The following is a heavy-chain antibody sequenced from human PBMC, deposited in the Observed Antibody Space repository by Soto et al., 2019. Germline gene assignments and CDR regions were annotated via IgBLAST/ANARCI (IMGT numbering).Heavy chain of an antibody. CDR3: TIPSPGYCSSTSCYVGDYYYGMDV. V-gene: IGHV3-15*01. CDR2: IKSKTDGGTT. J-gene: IGHJ6*02. D-gene: IGHD2-2*03. CDR1: GFTFSNAW. Sequence: GGSLRLSCAASGFTFSNAWMSWVRQAPGKGLEWVGRIKSKTDGGTTDYAAPVKGRFTISRDDSKNTLYLQMNSLKTEDTAVYYCTIPSPGYCSSTSCYVGDYYYGMDVWGQGTTVTVSS.